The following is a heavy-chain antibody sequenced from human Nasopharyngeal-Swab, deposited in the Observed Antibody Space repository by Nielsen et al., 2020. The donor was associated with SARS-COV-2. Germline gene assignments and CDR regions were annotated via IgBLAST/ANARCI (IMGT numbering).Heavy chain of an antibody. D-gene: IGHD1-1*01. CDR3: ARTTTTTPFDS. V-gene: IGHV4-59*13. CDR1: GGSISSYY. J-gene: IGHJ4*02. Sequence: SETLSLTCTVSGGSISSYYWSWIRQPPGKGLEWIGYIYYSGSTNYNPSLKSRVTISVDTSKDQFSLKLNSVTAADTAMYFCARTTTTTPFDSWGQGTLVAVSS. CDR2: IYYSGST.